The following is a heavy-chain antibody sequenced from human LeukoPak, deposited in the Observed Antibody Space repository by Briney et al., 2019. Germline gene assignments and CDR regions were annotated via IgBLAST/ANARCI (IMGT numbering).Heavy chain of an antibody. V-gene: IGHV1-69*04. D-gene: IGHD2-2*01. J-gene: IGHJ4*02. CDR2: IIPILGIA. CDR3: ASTVPAAMRTYDFDY. CDR1: GGTFSSYA. Sequence: SVKVSCKASGGTFSSYAISWVRQAPGQGLEWMGRIIPILGIANYAQKFQGRATITADKSTSTAYMELSSLRSEDTAVYYCASTVPAAMRTYDFDYWGQGTLVTVSS.